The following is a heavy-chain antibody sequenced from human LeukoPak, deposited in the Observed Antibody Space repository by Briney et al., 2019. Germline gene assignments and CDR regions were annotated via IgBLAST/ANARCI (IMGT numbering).Heavy chain of an antibody. CDR1: GGSISSGDYS. CDR2: IYYSGST. CDR3: ARWNEGLDF. J-gene: IGHJ4*02. V-gene: IGHV4-30-4*01. D-gene: IGHD1-1*01. Sequence: PSETLSLTCTVSGGSISSGDYSWSWIRQPPGKGLEWIGYIYYSGSTYYNPSLKSRVTISVDTSRDQFSLKLSSVTAADTAVYYCARWNEGLDFWGQGTLVTVSS.